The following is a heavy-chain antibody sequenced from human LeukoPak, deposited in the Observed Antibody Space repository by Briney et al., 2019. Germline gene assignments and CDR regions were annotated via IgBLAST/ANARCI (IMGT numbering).Heavy chain of an antibody. Sequence: GGSLRLSCAASGFTFSDYYMSWLRQAPGKGLEWVSCISSSDSAIYYADSVKGRFTISRDNAKNLLYLQMNSLRAEDTAMYYCARDAPLLHFDYWGQGTLVTVSS. J-gene: IGHJ4*02. CDR1: GFTFSDYY. D-gene: IGHD2-21*01. V-gene: IGHV3-11*01. CDR2: ISSSDSAI. CDR3: ARDAPLLHFDY.